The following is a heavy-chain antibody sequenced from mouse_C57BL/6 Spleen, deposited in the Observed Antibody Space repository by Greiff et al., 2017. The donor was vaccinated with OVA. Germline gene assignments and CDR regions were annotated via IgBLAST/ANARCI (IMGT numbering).Heavy chain of an antibody. D-gene: IGHD1-1*01. J-gene: IGHJ3*01. Sequence: EVQGVESGGGLVKPGGSLKLSCAASGFTFSSYAMSWVRQTPEKRLEWVATISDGGSYTYYPDNVKGRFTISRDNAKNNLYLQMSHLKSEDTAMYYCAREGYYGSSPAWFAYWGQGTLVTVSA. CDR3: AREGYYGSSPAWFAY. V-gene: IGHV5-4*01. CDR1: GFTFSSYA. CDR2: ISDGGSYT.